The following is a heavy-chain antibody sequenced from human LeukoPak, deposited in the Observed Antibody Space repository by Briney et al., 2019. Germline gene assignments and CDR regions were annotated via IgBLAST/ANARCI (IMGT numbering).Heavy chain of an antibody. D-gene: IGHD6-13*01. Sequence: SETLSLTCTVSGGSISSRNYYWGWIRQPRGKGLEWIGSIYYSGSTHYNPSLESRLTISVDTSNNQLSLRLSSVTAADTAVYYCVRNVTIAAPGKTPDRFNCFDPWGQGTLVTVSS. CDR1: GGSISSRNYY. CDR2: IYYSGST. V-gene: IGHV4-39*01. J-gene: IGHJ5*02. CDR3: VRNVTIAAPGKTPDRFNCFDP.